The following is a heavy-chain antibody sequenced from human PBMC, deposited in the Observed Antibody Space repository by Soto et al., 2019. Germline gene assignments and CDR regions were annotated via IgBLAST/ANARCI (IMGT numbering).Heavy chain of an antibody. J-gene: IGHJ6*02. V-gene: IGHV3-21*01. D-gene: IGHD5-12*01. Sequence: PGGSLRLSCAASGFTFSSYSMNWVRQAPGKGLEWVSSISSSSSYIYYADSVKGRFTISRDNAKNSLYLQMNSLRAEDTAVYYCARDLLLPPLRFRYYGMDVWGQGTTVTVSS. CDR1: GFTFSSYS. CDR3: ARDLLLPPLRFRYYGMDV. CDR2: ISSSSSYI.